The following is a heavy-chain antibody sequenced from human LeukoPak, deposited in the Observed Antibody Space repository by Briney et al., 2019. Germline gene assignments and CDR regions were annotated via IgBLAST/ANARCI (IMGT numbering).Heavy chain of an antibody. D-gene: IGHD6-19*01. Sequence: SETLSLTCAVYGGSFSGYYWSWIRQPPGKGLEWIGEINHSGSTNYNPSLKSRVTISVDTSKNQFSLTLSSVTAADTAVYYCARHGGYSSGWFDPYYWGQGTLVTVSS. V-gene: IGHV4-34*01. J-gene: IGHJ4*02. CDR3: ARHGGYSSGWFDPYY. CDR2: INHSGST. CDR1: GGSFSGYY.